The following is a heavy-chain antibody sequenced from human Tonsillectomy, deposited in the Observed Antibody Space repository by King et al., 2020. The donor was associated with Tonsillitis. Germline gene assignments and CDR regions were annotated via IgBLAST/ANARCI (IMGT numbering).Heavy chain of an antibody. D-gene: IGHD3-3*01. CDR2: IKQDGSEK. Sequence: VQLVESGGGLVQPGGSLKLSCAASGFSFSAYWMSWVRQAPGTGLEWVANIKQDGSEKYSVDSVKGRFTISRDNAKKSLYLHMNRLRVEDTAVYYCVRVLREWMSSWFDSWGQGTLVTVSS. CDR1: GFSFSAYW. CDR3: VRVLREWMSSWFDS. V-gene: IGHV3-7*01. J-gene: IGHJ5*01.